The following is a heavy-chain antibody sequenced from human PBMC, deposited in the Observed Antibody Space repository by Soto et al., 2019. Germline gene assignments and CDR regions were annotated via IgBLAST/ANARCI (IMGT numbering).Heavy chain of an antibody. V-gene: IGHV4-39*01. D-gene: IGHD3-3*01. Sequence: PSETLSLTCTVSGGSISSSSYYWGWIRQPPGKGLEWIGSIYYSGSTYYNPSLKSRVTISVDTSKNQFSLKLSSVTAADTALYYCARHRIRIFGVVTRIDYWGQGTLVTRLL. J-gene: IGHJ4*02. CDR3: ARHRIRIFGVVTRIDY. CDR1: GGSISSSSYY. CDR2: IYYSGST.